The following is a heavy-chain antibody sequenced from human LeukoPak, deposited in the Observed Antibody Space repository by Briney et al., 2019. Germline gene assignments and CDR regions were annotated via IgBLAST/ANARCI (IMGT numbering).Heavy chain of an antibody. Sequence: GGSLRLSCAASGFTFSDYYMSWIRQAPGKGLEWVSVIYSGGSTYYADSVKGRFTISRDNSKNTLYLQMNSLRAEDTAVYYCARSGNSLFDYWGQGTLVTVSS. J-gene: IGHJ4*02. D-gene: IGHD4-23*01. CDR3: ARSGNSLFDY. CDR1: GFTFSDYY. CDR2: IYSGGST. V-gene: IGHV3-66*01.